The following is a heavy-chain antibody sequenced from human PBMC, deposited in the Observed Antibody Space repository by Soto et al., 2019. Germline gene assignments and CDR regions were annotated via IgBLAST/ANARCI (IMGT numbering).Heavy chain of an antibody. V-gene: IGHV4-39*01. J-gene: IGHJ4*02. Sequence: SVTLCLTCTVSGDSISNKNYHWGWTRQPPGKGLEWIGTVYSSGHTSHNLSLKIRLAMAVDTSKNQFSLSLISVTAADTAVYFCATITNHRAGDSWGQGNMVTVSS. CDR1: GDSISNKNYH. CDR3: ATITNHRAGDS. CDR2: VYSSGHT.